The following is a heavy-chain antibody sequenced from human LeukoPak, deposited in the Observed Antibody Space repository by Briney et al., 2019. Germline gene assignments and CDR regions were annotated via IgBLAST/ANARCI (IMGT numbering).Heavy chain of an antibody. CDR1: GGSFSGYY. J-gene: IGHJ4*02. D-gene: IGHD5-18*01. CDR3: ARCNGYSYGLDY. Sequence: SETLSLTCAVYGGSFSGYYWSWIRQPPGKGLEWIGEINHSGSTNYNPSLKSRVTISVDTSKNQFSLKLSSVTAADTAVYYCARCNGYSYGLDYWGQGTLVTVSS. V-gene: IGHV4-34*01. CDR2: INHSGST.